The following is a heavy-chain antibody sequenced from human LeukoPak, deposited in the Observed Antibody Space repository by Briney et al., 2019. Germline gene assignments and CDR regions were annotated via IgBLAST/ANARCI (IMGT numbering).Heavy chain of an antibody. CDR1: GGSISSSSYH. CDR3: ARNVGYCSGGNCFSWYYYMDV. J-gene: IGHJ6*03. D-gene: IGHD2-15*01. Sequence: TSETLSLTCTVSGGSISSSSYHWGWIRQPPGQGLEWIGSIYYTGSTYYNPSLKSRVTISVDTSKNQFSLKLRSVTAADTAVYYCARNVGYCSGGNCFSWYYYMDVWGRGTTVTVSS. CDR2: IYYTGST. V-gene: IGHV4-39*01.